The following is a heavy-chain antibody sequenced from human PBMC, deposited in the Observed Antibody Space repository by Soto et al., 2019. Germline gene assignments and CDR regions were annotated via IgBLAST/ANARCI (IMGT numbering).Heavy chain of an antibody. J-gene: IGHJ5*02. V-gene: IGHV1-18*01. D-gene: IGHD6-6*01. CDR3: ARGAYSSFVGYNWFDP. CDR2: ISAYNGNT. CDR1: GYTFTSYG. Sequence: ASVKVSCKASGYTFTSYGISWVRQAPGQGLEWMGWISAYNGNTNYAQKLQGRVTMTTDTSTSTAYMELRSLRSDDTAVYYCARGAYSSFVGYNWFDPWGQGTLVTVSS.